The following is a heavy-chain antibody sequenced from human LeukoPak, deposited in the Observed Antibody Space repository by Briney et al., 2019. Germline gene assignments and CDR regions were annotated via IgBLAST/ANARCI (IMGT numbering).Heavy chain of an antibody. Sequence: PGGSLRLSCAASGFTFSSYAMSWVRQAPGKGLEWVSDISGSGGSTYYADSVKGRFTISRDNSKNTLYLQMNSLRAEDTAVYYCARSRMVVAAPFDYWGQGTLVTVSS. CDR3: ARSRMVVAAPFDY. CDR1: GFTFSSYA. V-gene: IGHV3-23*01. CDR2: ISGSGGST. D-gene: IGHD2-15*01. J-gene: IGHJ4*02.